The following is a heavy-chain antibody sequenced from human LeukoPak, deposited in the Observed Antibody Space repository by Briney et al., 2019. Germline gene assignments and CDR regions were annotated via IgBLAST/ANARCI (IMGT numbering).Heavy chain of an antibody. CDR1: GYTFTGYY. D-gene: IGHD6-13*01. J-gene: IGHJ5*02. CDR2: FNPNSGGT. Sequence: GASVKVSCKASGYTFTGYYMHWVRQAPGQGLEWMGWFNPNSGGTNYAQKFQGRVTMTRDTSISTAYMELSRLRSDDTAVYYCAREADSSTLYNWFGPWGQGTLVTVSS. CDR3: AREADSSTLYNWFGP. V-gene: IGHV1-2*02.